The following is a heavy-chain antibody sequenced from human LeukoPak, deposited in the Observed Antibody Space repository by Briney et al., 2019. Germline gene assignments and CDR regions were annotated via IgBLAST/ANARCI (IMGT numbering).Heavy chain of an antibody. J-gene: IGHJ4*02. D-gene: IGHD1-26*01. V-gene: IGHV3-23*01. CDR2: ISGGDGST. Sequence: GGSLRLSCAASGFTFASLAMSWVRQAPGKGLEWVSAISGGDGSTYYTDSVKGRFTISTDNSKNMLYLQMNSLRPEDTAVYYCAKENSGTYLYYFDYWGQGTLVTVSS. CDR3: AKENSGTYLYYFDY. CDR1: GFTFASLA.